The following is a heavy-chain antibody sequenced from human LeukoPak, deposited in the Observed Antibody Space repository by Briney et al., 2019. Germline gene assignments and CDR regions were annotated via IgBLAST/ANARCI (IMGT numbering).Heavy chain of an antibody. V-gene: IGHV3-7*01. D-gene: IGHD2-2*03. CDR1: GFTFSSYW. CDR3: ARDGYWGSTSCYYDY. J-gene: IGHJ4*02. Sequence: GGSLRLSCEASGFTFSSYWMHWVRQAPGKGLEWVANIKQDGSEKYYVDSVKGRFTISRDNAKNSLYLQMNSLRAEDTAVYYCARDGYWGSTSCYYDYWGQGTLVTVSS. CDR2: IKQDGSEK.